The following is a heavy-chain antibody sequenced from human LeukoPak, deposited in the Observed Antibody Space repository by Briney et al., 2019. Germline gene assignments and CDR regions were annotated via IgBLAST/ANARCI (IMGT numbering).Heavy chain of an antibody. D-gene: IGHD6-19*01. CDR3: ARGTGFRQWLVPDY. CDR1: GYTFTSYD. Sequence: ASVKVSCKASGYTFTSYDINWVRQATGQGLEWMGWMNTNSGNTGYAQKFQGRVTMTRDTSISTAYMELSRLRSDDTAVYYCARGTGFRQWLVPDYWGQGTLVTVSS. J-gene: IGHJ4*02. CDR2: MNTNSGNT. V-gene: IGHV1-8*01.